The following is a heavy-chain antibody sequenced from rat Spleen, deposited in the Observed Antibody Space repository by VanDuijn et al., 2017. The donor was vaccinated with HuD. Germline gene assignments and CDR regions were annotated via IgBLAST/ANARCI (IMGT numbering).Heavy chain of an antibody. D-gene: IGHD1-2*01. Sequence: EVKLVESGGGLVQPGRSLKLSCAASGFTFSDYGVAWVRQAPTKGLEWVATISYGDNSGHSSTYYRDSVKGRFTISRDNAKSTLYLQMDSLRSEDTATYYCTTRPYYSSLNWFPYWGQGTMVTVSS. CDR2: ISYGDNSGHSST. J-gene: IGHJ3*01. CDR3: TTRPYYSSLNWFPY. CDR1: GFTFSDYG. V-gene: IGHV5-29*01.